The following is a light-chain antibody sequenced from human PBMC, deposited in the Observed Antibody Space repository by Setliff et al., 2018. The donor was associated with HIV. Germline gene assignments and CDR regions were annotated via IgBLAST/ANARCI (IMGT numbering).Light chain of an antibody. V-gene: IGLV2-11*01. J-gene: IGLJ1*01. CDR1: SSDIGGYDY. Sequence: SALTQPRSVSGSPGQSVTFSCTGSSSDIGGYDYVSWYQQHPGKAPKLMIFDVTKRPSGVPDRFSGSKSGSTASLTISGLQADDEAVYYCCSYAGPTYVFGSGTKVTVL. CDR2: DVT. CDR3: CSYAGPTYV.